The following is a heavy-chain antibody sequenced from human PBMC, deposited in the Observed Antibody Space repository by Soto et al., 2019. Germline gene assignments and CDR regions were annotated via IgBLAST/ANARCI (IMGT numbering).Heavy chain of an antibody. V-gene: IGHV5-51*01. CDR3: ARKIHDSSSSLGYYYYYGMDV. CDR2: IYPGDSDT. J-gene: IGHJ6*02. Sequence: PGESLKISCKGSGYSFTSYWIGWVRQMPGKGLEWMGIIYPGDSDTRYSPSFQGQVTISADKSISTAYLQWSSLKASDTAMYYCARKIHDSSSSLGYYYYYGMDVWGQGTTVTVSS. D-gene: IGHD6-6*01. CDR1: GYSFTSYW.